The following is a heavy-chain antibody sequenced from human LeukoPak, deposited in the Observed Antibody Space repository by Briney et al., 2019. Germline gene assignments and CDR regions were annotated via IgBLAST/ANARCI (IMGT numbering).Heavy chain of an antibody. D-gene: IGHD5-24*01. V-gene: IGHV4-59*01. J-gene: IGHJ3*02. Sequence: KPSETLSLTSTVSGDSINSYYWNWIRQPPGKGLEWIGYIYYSGRTDYNPSLKSRVTISVDTSKHQFSMKLKSVTAADTAVYFCARGRWLPNAFDIWGQGTMVTVFS. CDR2: IYYSGRT. CDR1: GDSINSYY. CDR3: ARGRWLPNAFDI.